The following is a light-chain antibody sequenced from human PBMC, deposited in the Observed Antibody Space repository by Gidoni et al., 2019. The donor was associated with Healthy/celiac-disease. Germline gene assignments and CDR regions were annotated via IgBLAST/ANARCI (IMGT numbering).Light chain of an antibody. Sequence: DLQITHSPSTLSASVGDRVTITCRASQSISSWLSWYQQKPGKAHKLLIYKASSLESGVPSRFSGSGSGTEFTLTISSLQPDDFATYYCQQYNRYSRSFGQGTKLEIK. J-gene: IGKJ2*03. CDR3: QQYNRYSRS. CDR2: KAS. V-gene: IGKV1-5*03. CDR1: QSISSW.